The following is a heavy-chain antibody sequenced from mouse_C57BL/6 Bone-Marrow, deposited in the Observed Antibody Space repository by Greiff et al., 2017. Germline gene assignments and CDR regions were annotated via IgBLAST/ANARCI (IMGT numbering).Heavy chain of an antibody. Sequence: QVQLQQCGPELVKPGASVKISCKASGYTFTDYYINWVKQRPGQGLEWIGWIYPGSGNTKYNEKFKGKATLTVDTSSSTAYMQLSRLTSEDSAVYVCARSRYGSSPAWFAYWGQGTLVTVSA. V-gene: IGHV1-84*01. D-gene: IGHD1-1*01. CDR3: ARSRYGSSPAWFAY. CDR2: IYPGSGNT. CDR1: GYTFTDYY. J-gene: IGHJ3*01.